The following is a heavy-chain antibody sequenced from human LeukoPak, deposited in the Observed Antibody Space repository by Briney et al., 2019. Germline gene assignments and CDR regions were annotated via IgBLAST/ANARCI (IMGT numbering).Heavy chain of an antibody. CDR1: GYSFTSYW. J-gene: IGHJ5*02. Sequence: GESLKISCKGSGYSFTSYWISWVRQMPGKGLEWMGKIDPADSYINYGPSFQGHVTFSADKSISTAYLQWSSLKASDTAMYYCARHLDSSSDWFDPWGQGTLVTVSS. V-gene: IGHV5-10-1*01. CDR2: IDPADSYI. CDR3: ARHLDSSSDWFDP. D-gene: IGHD6-13*01.